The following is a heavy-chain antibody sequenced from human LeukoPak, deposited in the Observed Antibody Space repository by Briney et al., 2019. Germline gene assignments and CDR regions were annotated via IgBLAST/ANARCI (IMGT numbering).Heavy chain of an antibody. Sequence: GGSLRLSCAASGFTFSSYWMHWVRQAPGKGLVWVSRINSDGSSTSYADSVKGRFTISRDNAKNTLYLQMNSLRAEDTAVYYCATSSGVAVAGGHYYMDVWGKGTTVTVSS. CDR3: ATSSGVAVAGGHYYMDV. D-gene: IGHD6-19*01. CDR2: INSDGSST. J-gene: IGHJ6*03. V-gene: IGHV3-74*01. CDR1: GFTFSSYW.